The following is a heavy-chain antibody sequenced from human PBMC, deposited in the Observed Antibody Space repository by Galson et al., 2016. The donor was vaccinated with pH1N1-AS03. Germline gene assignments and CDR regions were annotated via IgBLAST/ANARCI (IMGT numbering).Heavy chain of an antibody. J-gene: IGHJ1*01. Sequence: VKVSCKASGDSFSSYAFTWVRLAPGQGLEWMGGIIPIFGKPQYAQKFQGRVTITADESTTTVYMDLSSLISDDTAMYYCARDGPGTVRANAHWGQGTLVTVSS. CDR3: ARDGPGTVRANAH. V-gene: IGHV1-69*13. CDR2: IIPIFGKP. CDR1: GDSFSSYA. D-gene: IGHD1-14*01.